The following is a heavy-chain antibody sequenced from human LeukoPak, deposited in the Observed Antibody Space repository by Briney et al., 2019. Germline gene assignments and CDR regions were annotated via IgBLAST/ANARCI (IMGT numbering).Heavy chain of an antibody. CDR3: AKRDSGAWYYFDY. J-gene: IGHJ4*02. CDR2: IYPSDSDT. V-gene: IGHV5-51*01. Sequence: KGGESLKISCKGSGYTYTNYWIAWVRQMPGKGLEWMGIIYPSDSDTRYSPSFQGQVTISADKSINTAYLQWSSLGASDSAMYYCAKRDSGAWYYFDYWGQGTLVTVSS. D-gene: IGHD1-26*01. CDR1: GYTYTNYW.